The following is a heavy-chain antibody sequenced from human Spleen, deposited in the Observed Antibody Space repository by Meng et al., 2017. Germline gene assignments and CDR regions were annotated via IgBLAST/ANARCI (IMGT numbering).Heavy chain of an antibody. CDR3: ARGRVVVSATPSDY. CDR2: ISSSSDYI. D-gene: IGHD2-15*01. Sequence: EVQLVESGGGMVKPGGSLRLSCAASGFTFSSYSVNWVRQAPGKGLEWVSSISSSSDYIYYADSVKGRFTISRDNAKNSVYLQMNSLRAEDTAVYYCARGRVVVSATPSDYWGQGTLVTVSS. CDR1: GFTFSSYS. J-gene: IGHJ4*02. V-gene: IGHV3-21*01.